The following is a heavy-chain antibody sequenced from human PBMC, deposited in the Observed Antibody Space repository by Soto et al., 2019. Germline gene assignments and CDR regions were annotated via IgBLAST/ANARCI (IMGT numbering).Heavy chain of an antibody. Sequence: GGSLRLSCAASGFTFSSYGMHWVRQAPGKGLEWVAVISYDGSNKYYADSVKGRFTISRDNSKNTRYLQMNSLRAEDTAVYYCAKDAATVVVVVAATNFDYWGQGTLVTVSS. CDR3: AKDAATVVVVVAATNFDY. V-gene: IGHV3-30*18. J-gene: IGHJ4*02. CDR2: ISYDGSNK. D-gene: IGHD2-15*01. CDR1: GFTFSSYG.